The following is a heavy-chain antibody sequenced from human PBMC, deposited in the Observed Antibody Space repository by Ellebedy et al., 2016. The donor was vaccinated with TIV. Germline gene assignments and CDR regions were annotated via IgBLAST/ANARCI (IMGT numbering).Heavy chain of an antibody. J-gene: IGHJ4*02. CDR1: GFTFSRYW. D-gene: IGHD1-7*01. V-gene: IGHV3-74*03. CDR2: FSPDGSDT. Sequence: GESLKISCAASGFTFSRYWMYWVRQAPGKGLLWVSRFSPDGSDTEYADFVKGRFTISRDNAKNTLYMQMNSLGADDTAVYYCARYNWNSRDDQWGQGTLVTVSS. CDR3: ARYNWNSRDDQ.